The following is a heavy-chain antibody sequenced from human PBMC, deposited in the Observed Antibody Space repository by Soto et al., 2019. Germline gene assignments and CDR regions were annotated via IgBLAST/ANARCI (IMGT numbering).Heavy chain of an antibody. CDR1: GFTFTGYA. Sequence: GGSLRLSCAASGFTFTGYAMSWVRQAPGKGLEWVSGISGSGGSTNYADSVKGRFTISRDNSKNTLYLQMNSLRAEDTAVYYCAKDQYSTSSGPFDYWGQGTLVTVSS. CDR3: AKDQYSTSSGPFDY. V-gene: IGHV3-23*01. D-gene: IGHD6-6*01. J-gene: IGHJ4*02. CDR2: ISGSGGST.